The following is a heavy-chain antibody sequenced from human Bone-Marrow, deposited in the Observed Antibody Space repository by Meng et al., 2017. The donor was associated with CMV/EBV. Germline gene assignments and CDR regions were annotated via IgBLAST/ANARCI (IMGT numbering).Heavy chain of an antibody. Sequence: GESLKISCAASGFVFSNSNMNWVRQAPGKGLEWVSSISGASTYIYYAASVEGRFTISRDNAKHSVYLQMNSLRAEDTAIYYCAKEYHGQWLYYGMAVWGQGPTVTVSS. D-gene: IGHD6-19*01. V-gene: IGHV3-21*01. CDR1: GFVFSNSN. CDR2: ISGASTYI. J-gene: IGHJ6*02. CDR3: AKEYHGQWLYYGMAV.